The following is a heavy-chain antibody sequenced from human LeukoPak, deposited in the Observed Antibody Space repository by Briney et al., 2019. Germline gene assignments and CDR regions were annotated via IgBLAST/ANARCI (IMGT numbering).Heavy chain of an antibody. CDR2: ISGSGGST. V-gene: IGHV3-23*01. CDR1: GFTFSSYG. Sequence: PGGSLRLSCAASGFTFSSYGMSWVRQAPGKGLEWVSAISGSGGSTYYADSVKGRFTISRDNSKNTLYLQMNSLRAEDTAVYYCAKGGYCSSTSCYATHFDYWGQGTLVTVSS. D-gene: IGHD2-2*01. CDR3: AKGGYCSSTSCYATHFDY. J-gene: IGHJ4*02.